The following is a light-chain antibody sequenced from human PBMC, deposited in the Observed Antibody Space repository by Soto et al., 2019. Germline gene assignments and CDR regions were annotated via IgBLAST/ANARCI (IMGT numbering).Light chain of an antibody. CDR2: EVS. Sequence: QSALTQPASVSGSPGQSITISCTGTSSDVGGYNYVSWYQQYPGKAPQLMIYEVSNRPSGVSNRFSGSKSGNTASLTISGLQAEDEADYYCSSYTSSNSPVVFGGGTKLTVL. CDR3: SSYTSSNSPVV. J-gene: IGLJ2*01. V-gene: IGLV2-14*01. CDR1: SSDVGGYNY.